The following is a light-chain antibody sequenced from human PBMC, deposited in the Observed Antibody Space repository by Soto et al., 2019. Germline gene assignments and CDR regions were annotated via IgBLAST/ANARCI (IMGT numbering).Light chain of an antibody. CDR3: QQYGSSPRT. Sequence: DIVLTQSPGTLSLSPGERATLYCRASQSVPSSYLAWYQQKPGQAPRFVIFGASRRAPGIPDRFSGSEAGTDFTFTISRLEPEDFAVYYYQQYGSSPRTFVQGTKVE. V-gene: IGKV3-20*01. J-gene: IGKJ1*01. CDR2: GAS. CDR1: QSVPSSY.